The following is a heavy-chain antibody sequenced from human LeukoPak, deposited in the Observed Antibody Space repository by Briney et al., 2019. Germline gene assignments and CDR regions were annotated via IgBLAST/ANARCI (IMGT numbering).Heavy chain of an antibody. CDR2: IYHSGST. D-gene: IGHD2-8*02. CDR1: GGSISSRNW. J-gene: IGHJ4*02. CDR3: ARNGEYCLDY. V-gene: IGHV4-4*02. Sequence: SETLSLTCAVFGGSISSRNWWSWVRQSPRKGLEWIGEIYHSGSTTYNPSLKSRVTISIDKSKNQFSLKLSSVTAADTAVYYCARNGEYCLDYWGQGTLVTVS.